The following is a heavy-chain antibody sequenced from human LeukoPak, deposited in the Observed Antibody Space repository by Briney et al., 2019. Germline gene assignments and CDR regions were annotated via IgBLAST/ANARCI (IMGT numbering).Heavy chain of an antibody. D-gene: IGHD2-8*01. Sequence: PSETLSLTCTVSGGFISPYYWSWIRQPPGKGLEWIGYIYYSGTTNYNPSLKSRVTMAVDTSRNQFSLKLSSVTAADTAVYYCARRDVGVRFLDHWGQGTLVIVSS. CDR2: IYYSGTT. CDR3: ARRDVGVRFLDH. CDR1: GGFISPYY. V-gene: IGHV4-59*08. J-gene: IGHJ4*02.